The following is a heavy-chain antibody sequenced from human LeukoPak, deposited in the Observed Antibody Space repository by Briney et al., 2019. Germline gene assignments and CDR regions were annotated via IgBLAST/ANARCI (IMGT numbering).Heavy chain of an antibody. V-gene: IGHV4-4*07. CDR2: IYTSGST. J-gene: IGHJ4*02. Sequence: SETLSPTRTVSGGSISSYYWSWIRQPAGKGLEWIGRIYTSGSTNYNPSLKSRVTMSVDTSKNQFSLKLSSVTAADTAVYYCARDSGRLRFLEWSHGGRNDYWGQGTLVTVSS. D-gene: IGHD3-3*01. CDR3: ARDSGRLRFLEWSHGGRNDY. CDR1: GGSISSYY.